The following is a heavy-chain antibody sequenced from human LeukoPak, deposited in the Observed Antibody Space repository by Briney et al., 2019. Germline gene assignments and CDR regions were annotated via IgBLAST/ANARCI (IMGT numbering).Heavy chain of an antibody. D-gene: IGHD3-9*01. CDR3: AKGGGLRYFDWLLRHAFDI. CDR2: ISGSGGST. CDR1: GFTFSSYA. J-gene: IGHJ3*02. V-gene: IGHV3-23*01. Sequence: PGGSLRLSCAASGFTFSSYAMSWVRQAPGKGLEWVSAISGSGGSTYYADSVKGRFTISRDNSKNTLYLQMNSLRAEDTAVYYCAKGGGLRYFDWLLRHAFDIWGQGTMVTVSS.